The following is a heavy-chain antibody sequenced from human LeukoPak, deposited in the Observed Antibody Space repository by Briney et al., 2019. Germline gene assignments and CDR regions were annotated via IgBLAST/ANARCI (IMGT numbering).Heavy chain of an antibody. Sequence: KSSETLSLTCTVSRGSISNYYWSWIRQPAGKGLEWIGRIFVSGSTNYNPSLKSRVTMSVDTSKNQFSLKLSSVTAADTAVYYCARDFSESGWFPFDYWGRGTLVTVSS. V-gene: IGHV4-4*07. D-gene: IGHD6-19*01. CDR2: IFVSGST. J-gene: IGHJ4*02. CDR1: RGSISNYY. CDR3: ARDFSESGWFPFDY.